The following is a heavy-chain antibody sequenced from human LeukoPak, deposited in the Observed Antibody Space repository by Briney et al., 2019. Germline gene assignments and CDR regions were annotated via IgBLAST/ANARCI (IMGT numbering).Heavy chain of an antibody. D-gene: IGHD3-10*01. J-gene: IGHJ6*03. CDR2: IRYDGSNK. CDR1: GFTFSSYG. Sequence: GGSLRLSCAASGFTFSSYGMHWVRQAPGKGLEWVAFIRYDGSNKYYADSVKGRFTISRDNSKNTLYLQMNSLRAEDTAVYYCAKVGVRGILRQNYYMDVWGKGTTVTVSS. V-gene: IGHV3-30*02. CDR3: AKVGVRGILRQNYYMDV.